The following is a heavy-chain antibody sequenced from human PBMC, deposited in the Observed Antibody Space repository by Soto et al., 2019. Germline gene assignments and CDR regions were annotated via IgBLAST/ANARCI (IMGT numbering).Heavy chain of an antibody. D-gene: IGHD6-6*01. CDR2: IYYSGST. J-gene: IGHJ4*02. V-gene: IGHV4-59*01. CDR1: GGSISSYY. CDR3: AGLNPYSSSFAFDY. Sequence: SETLSLTCTVSGGSISSYYWSWIRQPPGKGLEWIGYIYYSGSTNYNPSLKSRVTISVDTSKNQFSLKLSSVTAADTAVYYCAGLNPYSSSFAFDYWGQGTLVTVSS.